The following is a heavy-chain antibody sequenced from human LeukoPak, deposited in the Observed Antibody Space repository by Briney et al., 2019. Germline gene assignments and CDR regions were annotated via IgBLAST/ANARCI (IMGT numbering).Heavy chain of an antibody. CDR3: ASLYGDYGGDWFDP. Sequence: SETLSLTCTVSGGSISSYYWSWIRQPPGKGLEWIGYIYYSGSTNYNPSLKSRVTISVDTYKTLFSLKLSSVTAEDTAVYYCASLYGDYGGDWFDPWGQGTLVTVYS. J-gene: IGHJ5*02. CDR1: GGSISSYY. V-gene: IGHV4-59*01. CDR2: IYYSGST. D-gene: IGHD4-17*01.